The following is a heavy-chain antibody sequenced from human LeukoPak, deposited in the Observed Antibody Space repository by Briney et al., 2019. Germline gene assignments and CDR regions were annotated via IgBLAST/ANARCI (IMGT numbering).Heavy chain of an antibody. Sequence: GGSLRLSCAASGFTFSSYSVNSVRQAPGKGLEWVSSITSSSSTYYSDSVKGRFAISRDNAKNSLYLQMNSLRVEDTAVYYCARVGFYDFWSGINFFDYWGQGTLVTVSS. D-gene: IGHD3-3*01. V-gene: IGHV3-21*01. J-gene: IGHJ4*02. CDR2: ITSSSST. CDR3: ARVGFYDFWSGINFFDY. CDR1: GFTFSSYS.